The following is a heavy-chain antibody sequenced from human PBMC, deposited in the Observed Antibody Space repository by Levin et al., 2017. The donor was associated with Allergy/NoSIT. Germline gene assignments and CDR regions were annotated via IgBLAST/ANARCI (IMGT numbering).Heavy chain of an antibody. J-gene: IGHJ4*02. CDR3: ARVISSRIYPLQVDY. CDR2: ISAYSGKR. CDR1: GYTFSSYR. V-gene: IGHV1-18*01. Sequence: ASVKVSCKASGYTFSSYRIAWVRQAPGQGLEWMGWISAYSGKRHSAQKFQGRVTMTSERSTMTAYMELRSLQSDDTAVYYCARVISSRIYPLQVDYWGQGTLVTVSS. D-gene: IGHD6-13*01.